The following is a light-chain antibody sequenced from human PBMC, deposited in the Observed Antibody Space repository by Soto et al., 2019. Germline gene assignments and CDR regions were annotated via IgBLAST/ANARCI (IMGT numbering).Light chain of an antibody. Sequence: EIVLTQSPGTLSLSPGERATLSCRANQSVSSNYLAWYQQKPGQAPSLLIYDASSRATGIPDRFSGSGSGTDFTLTISRLEPEDFAMYYCQQYGSSAPITFGQGTRLEIE. J-gene: IGKJ5*01. CDR2: DAS. CDR3: QQYGSSAPIT. CDR1: QSVSSNY. V-gene: IGKV3-20*01.